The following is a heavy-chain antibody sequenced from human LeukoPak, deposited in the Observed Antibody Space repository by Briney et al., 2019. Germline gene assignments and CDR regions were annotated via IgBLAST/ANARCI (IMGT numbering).Heavy chain of an antibody. J-gene: IGHJ4*02. V-gene: IGHV3-33*01. D-gene: IGHD6-19*01. CDR3: ARDGAQWVVPL. Sequence: PGRSLRLSCAASGFTFSRFGMHWVRQAPGKGLEWVAVIWYDGSNKEYADSVKGRFTISRDNSKNTLYLQMNSLRAEDTAVYYCARDGAQWVVPLWGQGTLVTVSS. CDR1: GFTFSRFG. CDR2: IWYDGSNK.